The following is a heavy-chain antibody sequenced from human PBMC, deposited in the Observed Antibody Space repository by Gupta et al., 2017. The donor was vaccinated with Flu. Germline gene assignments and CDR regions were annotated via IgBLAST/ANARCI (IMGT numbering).Heavy chain of an antibody. CDR3: ARLGEVWTGYPFNR. J-gene: IGHJ4*02. CDR2: IGDSGSPI. D-gene: IGHD3-3*01. CDR1: SDFY. V-gene: IGHV3-11*01. Sequence: SDFYMSWVRQTPEKGLEWVADIGDSGSPIYYADSVRGRFTISRDNDNNLLYLQMNSLRAEDSAVYFCARLGEVWTGYPFNRWGQGTLVTVSS.